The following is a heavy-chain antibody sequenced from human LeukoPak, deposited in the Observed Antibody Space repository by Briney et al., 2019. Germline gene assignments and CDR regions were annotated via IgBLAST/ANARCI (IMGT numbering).Heavy chain of an antibody. CDR1: GFTFSSYA. J-gene: IGHJ3*02. CDR3: ARNTELGYCSSTSCYERSFDI. CDR2: ISYDGSNK. V-gene: IGHV3-30-3*01. Sequence: GGSLILSCAASGFTFSSYAMHWVRQAPGKGLEWVAVISYDGSNKYYADSVKGRFTISRDNSKNTLYLQMNSLRAEDTAVYYCARNTELGYCSSTSCYERSFDIWGQGTMVTVSS. D-gene: IGHD2-2*01.